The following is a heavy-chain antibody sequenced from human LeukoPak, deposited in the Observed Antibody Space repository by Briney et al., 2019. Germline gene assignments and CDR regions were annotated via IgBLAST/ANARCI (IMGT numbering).Heavy chain of an antibody. D-gene: IGHD2-21*02. CDR2: MYHSGST. CDR1: GYSINRGYY. V-gene: IGHV4-38-2*02. CDR3: ATTYCGGDCSFDY. J-gene: IGHJ4*02. Sequence: SETLSLTCTVSGYSINRGYYWGWIRQPPGEGLGWIGAMYHSGSTFYNPSLKSRVTIAVDTSKNQISLRVTSVTAADTAVYYCATTYCGGDCSFDYWGQGTLVTVSS.